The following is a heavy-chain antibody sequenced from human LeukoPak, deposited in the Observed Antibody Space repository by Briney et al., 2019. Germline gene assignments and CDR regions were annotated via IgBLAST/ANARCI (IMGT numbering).Heavy chain of an antibody. CDR3: ARAQLERRSPDAFDI. CDR2: IYSGGST. J-gene: IGHJ3*02. CDR1: GFTVSSNY. Sequence: GGSLRLSCAASGFTVSSNYMSWVRQAPGKGLEWVSVIYSGGSTYYADSVKGRFTISRDNSKNTLYLQMNSLRAEDTAVYYCARAQLERRSPDAFDIRGQGTMVTVSS. D-gene: IGHD1-1*01. V-gene: IGHV3-53*01.